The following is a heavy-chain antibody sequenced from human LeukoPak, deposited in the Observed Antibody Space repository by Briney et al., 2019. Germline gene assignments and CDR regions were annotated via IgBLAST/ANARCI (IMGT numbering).Heavy chain of an antibody. CDR3: ARERGVSHYYDSSGYSNWFDP. CDR2: INPSGGST. D-gene: IGHD3-22*01. Sequence: GASVKVSCKASGYTFTSYYMHWVRQAPGQGLEWMGIINPSGGSTSYAQKFQGRVTMTRDTSTSTVYMELSSLRSEDTAVYYCARERGVSHYYDSSGYSNWFDPWGQGTLVTVSS. V-gene: IGHV1-46*01. CDR1: GYTFTSYY. J-gene: IGHJ5*02.